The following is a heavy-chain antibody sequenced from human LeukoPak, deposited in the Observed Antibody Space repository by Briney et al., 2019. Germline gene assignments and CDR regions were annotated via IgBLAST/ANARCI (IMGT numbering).Heavy chain of an antibody. CDR2: IATTGDT. Sequence: GGSLRLSCAACGFTFSTSDMHWLRQAPGKGLEWVSPIATTGDTYCPGSVKGQFTISRANGKRSLFPQINSLRAGDTAVYYCARLLSSMVRGVILYYFDYWGQGTLVTVSS. CDR1: GFTFSTSD. CDR3: ARLLSSMVRGVILYYFDY. D-gene: IGHD3-10*01. V-gene: IGHV3-13*03. J-gene: IGHJ4*02.